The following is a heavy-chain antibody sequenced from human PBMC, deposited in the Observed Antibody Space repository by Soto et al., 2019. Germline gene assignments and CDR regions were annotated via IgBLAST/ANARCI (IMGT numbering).Heavy chain of an antibody. Sequence: ASVKVSCKASGYTFTHYYIHWVRQAPGQGLEWMGMINPSGGSTSYAQKFQGRLTMTTDTSTNTVYMELSSLRSEDTAVYYCARPPFPGCINAICYHLDFWGQGALVTVSS. CDR2: INPSGGST. CDR1: GYTFTHYY. CDR3: ARPPFPGCINAICYHLDF. J-gene: IGHJ4*02. V-gene: IGHV1-46*01. D-gene: IGHD2-8*01.